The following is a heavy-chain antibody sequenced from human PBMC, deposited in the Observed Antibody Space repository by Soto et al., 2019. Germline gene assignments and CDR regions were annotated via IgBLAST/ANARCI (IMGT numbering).Heavy chain of an antibody. CDR2: IVVGSGNT. D-gene: IGHD3-22*01. CDR1: GFTFTSSA. V-gene: IGHV1-58*01. Sequence: SVKVSCKASGFTFTSSAVQWVRQARGQRLEWIGWIVVGSGNTNYAQKFQERVTITRDMSTSTAYMELSSLRSEDTAVYYCAADGGSSGYYYYYGMDVWGQGTTVPVSS. J-gene: IGHJ6*02. CDR3: AADGGSSGYYYYYGMDV.